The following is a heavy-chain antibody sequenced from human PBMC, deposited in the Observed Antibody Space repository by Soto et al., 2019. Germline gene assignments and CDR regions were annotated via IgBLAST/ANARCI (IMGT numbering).Heavy chain of an antibody. Sequence: PGGSLRLSCAASGFTFSDYYMSWIRQAPGKGLEWVSYISSSGSTIYYADSVKGRFTISRDNAKNSLYLQMNSLRAEDTAVYYCARARYYDSSGYPMNYFDYWGQGTLVTVSS. CDR3: ARARYYDSSGYPMNYFDY. V-gene: IGHV3-11*01. CDR1: GFTFSDYY. J-gene: IGHJ4*02. D-gene: IGHD3-22*01. CDR2: ISSSGSTI.